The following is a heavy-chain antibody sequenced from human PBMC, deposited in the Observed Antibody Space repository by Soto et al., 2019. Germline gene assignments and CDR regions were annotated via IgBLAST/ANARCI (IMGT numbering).Heavy chain of an antibody. D-gene: IGHD2-2*01. V-gene: IGHV1-2*02. Sequence: QVQLVQSGAEVKKPGASVGVSCKASGYTFTDYYLHWVRQAPGQGLEWMGWINPITGDTKSTQKFQARVTMTRDTSIGTASLELTSLTSDDTAVYYCARVTSFQDGMDVWGQGTTVSVS. CDR1: GYTFTDYY. CDR3: ARVTSFQDGMDV. CDR2: INPITGDT. J-gene: IGHJ6*02.